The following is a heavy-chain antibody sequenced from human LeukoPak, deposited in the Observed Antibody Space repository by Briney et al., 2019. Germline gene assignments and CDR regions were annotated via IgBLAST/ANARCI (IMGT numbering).Heavy chain of an antibody. CDR1: GFTFSNYG. D-gene: IGHD2-2*01. J-gene: IGHJ4*02. Sequence: PGGSLRLSCSASGFTFSNYGMYWVRQAPGKGLEWVAVIWYDGSNKYYADSVQGRFTISRDNSKNTLYLQMNSLRAEDTAVYYCATVRAAGRSSWYLDYWGQGTLVTVSS. CDR3: ATVRAAGRSSWYLDY. V-gene: IGHV3-33*01. CDR2: IWYDGSNK.